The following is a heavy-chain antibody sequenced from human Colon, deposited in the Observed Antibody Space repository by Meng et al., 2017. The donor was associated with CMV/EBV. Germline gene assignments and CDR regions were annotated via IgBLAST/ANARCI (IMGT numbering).Heavy chain of an antibody. D-gene: IGHD3-10*01. CDR3: ARDPDHDRYGSGRCLDY. Sequence: GESLKISCAASGFSLNHYGMNWVRQAPGRGLEWVSYISSSSTYIFYADSVKGRFTISRDNANNLLYLQMTSLRADDTAVYYCARDPDHDRYGSGRCLDYWGHGTLVTVSS. V-gene: IGHV3-21*06. CDR2: ISSSSTYI. CDR1: GFSLNHYG. J-gene: IGHJ4*01.